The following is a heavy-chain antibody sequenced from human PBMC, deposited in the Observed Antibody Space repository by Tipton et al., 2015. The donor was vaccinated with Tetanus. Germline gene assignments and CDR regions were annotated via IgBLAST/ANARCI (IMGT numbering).Heavy chain of an antibody. CDR1: GYTFTSYG. CDR2: ISAYNGNT. D-gene: IGHD2-15*01. CDR3: ARITGYCSGGSCYSDTAESYYYYGMDV. J-gene: IGHJ6*02. Sequence: QVQLVQSGAEVKKPGASVKVSCKASGYTFTSYGISWVRQAPGQGLEWMGWISAYNGNTNYAQKLQGRVTMTTDTSTSTAYMELRSLRSDDTAVYYCARITGYCSGGSCYSDTAESYYYYGMDVWGQGTTVTVSS. V-gene: IGHV1-18*04.